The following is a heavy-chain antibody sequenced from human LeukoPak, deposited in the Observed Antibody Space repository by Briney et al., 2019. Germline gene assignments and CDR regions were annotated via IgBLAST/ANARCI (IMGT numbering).Heavy chain of an antibody. D-gene: IGHD6-13*01. CDR2: INPSGGST. CDR3: ARPGIAAALAY. CDR1: GYTFTSYY. V-gene: IGHV1-46*03. J-gene: IGHJ4*02. Sequence: ASVKVSCKASGYTFTSYYMHWVRQAPGQGLEWMGIINPSGGSTSYTQKFQGRVTMTRDTSTSPGYMELSSLRSEDTAVYYCARPGIAAALAYWGQGTLVTVSS.